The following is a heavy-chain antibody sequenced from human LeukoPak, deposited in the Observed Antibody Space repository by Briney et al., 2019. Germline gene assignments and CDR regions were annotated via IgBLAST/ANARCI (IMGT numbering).Heavy chain of an antibody. CDR1: GYTFTSYY. CDR2: INPSGGST. J-gene: IGHJ4*02. D-gene: IGHD3-22*01. CDR3: ARDLAVAYYYDSSGYHIVYFDY. Sequence: ASVKVSCKASGYTFTSYYMHWVRQAPGQGLEWMGIINPSGGSTNYAQKLQGRVTMTTDTSTSTAYMELRSLRSDDTAVYYCARDLAVAYYYDSSGYHIVYFDYWGQGTLVTVSS. V-gene: IGHV1-46*01.